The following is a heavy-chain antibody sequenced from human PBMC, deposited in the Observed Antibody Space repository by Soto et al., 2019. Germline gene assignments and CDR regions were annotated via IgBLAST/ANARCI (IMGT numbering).Heavy chain of an antibody. Sequence: SETLSLTCTVSGGSVSSGSYYWILVRQPPGKGLEWIGYIYYSGSTNYNPSLKSRVTISVDTSKNQFSLKLSSVTAADTAVYYCASLRGYSYGYGYYFDYWGQGPLVTVSS. V-gene: IGHV4-61*01. J-gene: IGHJ4*02. CDR3: ASLRGYSYGYGYYFDY. CDR1: GGSVSSGSYY. CDR2: IYYSGST. D-gene: IGHD5-18*01.